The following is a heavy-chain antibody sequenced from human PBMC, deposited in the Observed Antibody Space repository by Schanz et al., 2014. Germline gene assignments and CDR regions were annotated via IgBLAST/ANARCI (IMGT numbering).Heavy chain of an antibody. CDR3: ARGLIAAAGGAFDY. CDR2: ISGDHRNT. Sequence: DVQLLESGGGLVQPGGSLRLSCAASGFTFGDYAMTWVRQAPGKGLEWVSAISGDHRNTFYADSVRGRFTMSRDNSKNTLYLQMNSLRAGDAAVYYCARGLIAAAGGAFDYWGQGTLVAVSA. D-gene: IGHD6-13*01. J-gene: IGHJ4*02. V-gene: IGHV3-23*01. CDR1: GFTFGDYA.